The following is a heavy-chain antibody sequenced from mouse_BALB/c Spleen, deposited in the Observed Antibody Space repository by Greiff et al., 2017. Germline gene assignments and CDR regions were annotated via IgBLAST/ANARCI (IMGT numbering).Heavy chain of an antibody. CDR3: ARIYYYGSSYAMDY. Sequence: DVKLVESGGGLVQPGGSLKLSCAASGFTFSSYTMSWVRQTPEKRLEWVAYISNGGGSTYYPDTVKGRFTISRDNAKNTLYLQMSSLKSEDTAMYYCARIYYYGSSYAMDYWGQGTSVTVSS. CDR2: ISNGGGST. D-gene: IGHD1-1*01. CDR1: GFTFSSYT. J-gene: IGHJ4*01. V-gene: IGHV5-12-2*01.